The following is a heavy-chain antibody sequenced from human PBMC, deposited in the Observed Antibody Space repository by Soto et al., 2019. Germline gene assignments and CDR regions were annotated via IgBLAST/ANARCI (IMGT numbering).Heavy chain of an antibody. Sequence: QVQLQESGPGLVKPSQTLSLSCTVSGGSISTGGDGDYWTWIRQRPEKGLEWFGYIYFTGTTYYNTSLQSRVTISVDTSKNQFSLKLTSVTAADTAVYYCARSAASLGGGWFDPWGQGTLVTVSS. V-gene: IGHV4-31*03. D-gene: IGHD3-16*01. J-gene: IGHJ5*02. CDR1: GGSISTGGDGDY. CDR2: IYFTGTT. CDR3: ARSAASLGGGWFDP.